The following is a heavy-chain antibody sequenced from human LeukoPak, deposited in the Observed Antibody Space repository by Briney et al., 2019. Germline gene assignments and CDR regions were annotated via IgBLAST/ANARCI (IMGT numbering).Heavy chain of an antibody. CDR3: AKDMRPRYDSSGWDY. D-gene: IGHD3-22*01. J-gene: IGHJ4*02. V-gene: IGHV3-9*03. CDR1: GFTFDDYA. Sequence: PGGSLRLSCTASGFTFDDYAMHWVRQAPGKGLEWVSGISWNSGSIGYADSVKGRFTISRDNAKNSLYLQMNSLRAEDMALYYCAKDMRPRYDSSGWDYWGQGTLVTVSS. CDR2: ISWNSGSI.